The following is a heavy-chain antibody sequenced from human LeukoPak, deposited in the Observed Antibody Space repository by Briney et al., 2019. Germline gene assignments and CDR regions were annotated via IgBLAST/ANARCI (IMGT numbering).Heavy chain of an antibody. Sequence: SQTLSLTCAISGDSVSSNSAAWNWIRQSPSRGLEWLGRTYYRSKWYNDYAVSVKSRIIINPDTSKNQFSLQLNSVTPEDTAVYYCARDPHSSSWYPDAFDIWGRGTMVTVSS. V-gene: IGHV6-1*01. CDR3: ARDPHSSSWYPDAFDI. CDR2: TYYRSKWYN. CDR1: GDSVSSNSAA. D-gene: IGHD6-13*01. J-gene: IGHJ3*02.